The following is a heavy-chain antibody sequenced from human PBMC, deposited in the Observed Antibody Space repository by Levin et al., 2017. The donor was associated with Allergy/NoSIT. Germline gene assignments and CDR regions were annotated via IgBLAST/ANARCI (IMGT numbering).Heavy chain of an antibody. D-gene: IGHD2-21*02. CDR2: ISGSGSII. CDR3: ARMDRCGGDCFILDF. J-gene: IGHJ4*02. Sequence: PGGSLRLSCAASGFTFSDYYMTWIRRAPGKGLERVSYISGSGSIIYYSDSVKGRFTISRDNAENSLYLQLNSLRGEDTAVYFCARMDRCGGDCFILDFWGQGTLVTVSS. V-gene: IGHV3-11*01. CDR1: GFTFSDYY.